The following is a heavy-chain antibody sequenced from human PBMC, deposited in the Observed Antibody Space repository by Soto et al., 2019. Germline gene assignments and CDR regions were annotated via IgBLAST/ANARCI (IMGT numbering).Heavy chain of an antibody. Sequence: QVQLVQSGAEVKKPGSSVKVSCKASGGTFSSYTISWVRQAPGQGLEWMGRIIPILGIADYAQKFQGRVTITADKSTSTAYMELCSLRAEDTAAYYCAMVVVTAHNWFDPWGEGTLVTVSS. CDR3: AMVVVTAHNWFDP. V-gene: IGHV1-69*02. D-gene: IGHD2-21*02. J-gene: IGHJ5*02. CDR2: IIPILGIA. CDR1: GGTFSSYT.